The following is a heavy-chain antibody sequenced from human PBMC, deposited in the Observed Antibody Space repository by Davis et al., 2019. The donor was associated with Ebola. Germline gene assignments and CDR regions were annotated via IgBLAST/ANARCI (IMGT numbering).Heavy chain of an antibody. J-gene: IGHJ4*02. CDR3: ASGSTHSLSRYYYGSGSVDY. V-gene: IGHV3-21*01. CDR2: ISSSSSYI. Sequence: GGSLRLFCAASGFTFRSYSMNWVRQAPGKGLEWVSSISSSSSYIYYADSVKGRFTISRDNAKNSLYLQMNSLRAEDTAVYYCASGSTHSLSRYYYGSGSVDYWGQGTLVTVSS. D-gene: IGHD3-10*01. CDR1: GFTFRSYS.